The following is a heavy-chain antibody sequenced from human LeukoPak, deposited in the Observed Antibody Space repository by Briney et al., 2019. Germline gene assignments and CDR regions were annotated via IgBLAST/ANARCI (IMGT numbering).Heavy chain of an antibody. CDR3: AKDLRVTMIVVVIGAFDI. V-gene: IGHV3-30*02. Sequence: GGSLRLSCAASGFTFSSYGMHWVRQAPGKGLEWVAFIRYDGSNKYYADSVKGRFTISRDNSKNTLYLQMNSLRAEDTAVYYCAKDLRVTMIVVVIGAFDIWGQGTMVTVSS. CDR1: GFTFSSYG. CDR2: IRYDGSNK. J-gene: IGHJ3*02. D-gene: IGHD3-22*01.